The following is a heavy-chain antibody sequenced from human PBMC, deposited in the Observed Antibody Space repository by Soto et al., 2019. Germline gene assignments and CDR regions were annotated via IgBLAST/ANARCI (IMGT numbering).Heavy chain of an antibody. CDR1: GFIFSSYW. J-gene: IGHJ4*02. Sequence: EVQLVESGGGLVQPGGSLRLSCEVSGFIFSSYWMHWVRQVPGKGLVWVSRTNEDGSITNYADSVRGRFTISRDNAKNTLYLKMNSRRVEERAVYYCTRDMGGRGGYWGQGTLVTVSS. CDR2: TNEDGSIT. V-gene: IGHV3-74*01. D-gene: IGHD3-16*01. CDR3: TRDMGGRGGY.